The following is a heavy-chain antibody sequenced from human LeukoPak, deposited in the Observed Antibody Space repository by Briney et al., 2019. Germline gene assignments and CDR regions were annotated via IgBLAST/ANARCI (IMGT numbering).Heavy chain of an antibody. D-gene: IGHD6-19*01. J-gene: IGHJ4*02. V-gene: IGHV3-20*04. CDR2: INWNGGST. CDR1: GFTFDDYG. CDR3: ARVPTVAGNNPLNY. Sequence: PGGSLRLSCAASGFTFDDYGMSWVRQAPGKGLEWGSGINWNGGSTVYADSVKGGFTISRDNAKNSLYRQMNSLRAEDTALYYCARVPTVAGNNPLNYWGQGTLVTVSS.